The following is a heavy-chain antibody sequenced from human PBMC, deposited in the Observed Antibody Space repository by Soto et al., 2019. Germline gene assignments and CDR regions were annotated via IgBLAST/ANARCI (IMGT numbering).Heavy chain of an antibody. J-gene: IGHJ5*02. CDR2: INHSGST. CDR3: ACTMGRDWFDP. Sequence: SETLSLTCAVSGGSFIGYYWSWIRQPPGKGLEWIGEINHSGSTNYNPSLKSRVTISVDTSKNQFSLKLSSVTAADTAVYYCACTMGRDWFDPWGQGTLVTVSS. V-gene: IGHV4-34*01. D-gene: IGHD2-2*01. CDR1: GGSFIGYY.